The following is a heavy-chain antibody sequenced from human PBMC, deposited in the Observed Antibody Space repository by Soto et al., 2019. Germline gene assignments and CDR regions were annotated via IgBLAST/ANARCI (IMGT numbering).Heavy chain of an antibody. CDR2: IRTFNANT. D-gene: IGHD1-20*01. CDR3: ARGAFEEVSFDY. CDR1: GYSFASYG. V-gene: IGHV1-18*01. Sequence: GASVKVSCKASGYSFASYGISWVRQAPGQGLEWMGWIRTFNANTNYAKNLQGRVTMTTDTSTSTAYMELRSLRSDDTAVYYCARGAFEEVSFDYWGQGTQVTVSS. J-gene: IGHJ4*02.